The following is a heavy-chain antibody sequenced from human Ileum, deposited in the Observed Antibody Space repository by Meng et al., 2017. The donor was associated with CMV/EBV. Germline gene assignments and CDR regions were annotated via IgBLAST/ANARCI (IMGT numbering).Heavy chain of an antibody. Sequence: GESLKISCKGSGFTFSSFWMGWLRQAPGKGLEWVANIKPDGTEKHYVDSVRGRFTISRDNTKNSLYLQMNRLTDDDMAVYFCTKDGEGISVSWGQGTLVTVSS. V-gene: IGHV3-7*01. CDR3: TKDGEGISVS. CDR1: GFTFSSFW. D-gene: IGHD2-15*01. J-gene: IGHJ5*02. CDR2: IKPDGTEK.